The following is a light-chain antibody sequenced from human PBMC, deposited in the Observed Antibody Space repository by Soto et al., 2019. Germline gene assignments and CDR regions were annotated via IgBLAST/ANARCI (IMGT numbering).Light chain of an antibody. CDR1: QTVSRN. V-gene: IGKV3-15*01. Sequence: EIVMTQSPATLSVSPGERATLSCRASQTVSRNLAWYQQRPGQAPRLLIYDISNRAAGVPARLSGSGSETEFTLTIRSMQSEDSAVDVCQQYNNWPSFGQGTRLEIK. J-gene: IGKJ5*01. CDR3: QQYNNWPS. CDR2: DIS.